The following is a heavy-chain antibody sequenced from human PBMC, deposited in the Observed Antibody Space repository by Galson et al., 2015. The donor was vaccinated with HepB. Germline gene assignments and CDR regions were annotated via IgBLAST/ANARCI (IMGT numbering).Heavy chain of an antibody. Sequence: SLRLSCAASGFTFSSYAMHWVRQAPGKGLEWVAVISYDGSNKYYADSVKGRFTISRDNSKNTLYLQMNSLRAEDTAVYYCARPYLAAAGSVFDYWGQGTLVTVSS. CDR1: GFTFSSYA. CDR2: ISYDGSNK. D-gene: IGHD6-13*01. J-gene: IGHJ4*02. V-gene: IGHV3-30*04. CDR3: ARPYLAAAGSVFDY.